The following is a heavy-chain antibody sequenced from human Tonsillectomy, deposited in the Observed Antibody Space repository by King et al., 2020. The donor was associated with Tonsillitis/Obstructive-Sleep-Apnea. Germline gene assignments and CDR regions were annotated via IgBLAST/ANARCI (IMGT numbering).Heavy chain of an antibody. D-gene: IGHD2-15*01. CDR2: ISYDGSSK. Sequence: VQLVESGGGVVQPGRSLRLSCAASGLTFSSYAMHWVRQAPGKGLEWVAVISYDGSSKSYADSVKGRFPISRDNSKKTLYLQVNSLRAEDTAVYYCAREEVGYCSGGSCYGLWYWGRGTLVTVSS. V-gene: IGHV3-30*01. CDR3: AREEVGYCSGGSCYGLWY. J-gene: IGHJ4*02. CDR1: GLTFSSYA.